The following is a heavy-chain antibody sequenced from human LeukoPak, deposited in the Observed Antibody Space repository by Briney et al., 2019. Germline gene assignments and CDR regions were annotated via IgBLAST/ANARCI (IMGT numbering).Heavy chain of an antibody. J-gene: IGHJ4*02. Sequence: GRSLRLSCAASGFTFSDYAIHLVRQAPGKGLEWVAVISHDGSKKYYADSVKGRFTISRDSSRNTVYLQVKSLRAEDTAVYYCAKGYGFDSSGSEHYFENWGQGILVTVSS. V-gene: IGHV3-30-3*01. CDR1: GFTFSDYA. CDR2: ISHDGSKK. D-gene: IGHD3-22*01. CDR3: AKGYGFDSSGSEHYFEN.